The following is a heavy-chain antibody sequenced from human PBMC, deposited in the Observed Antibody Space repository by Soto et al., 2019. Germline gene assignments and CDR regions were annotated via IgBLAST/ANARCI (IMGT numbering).Heavy chain of an antibody. CDR3: EGSWT. CDR2: ISGGSDRT. Sequence: EVQVVESGGDLVQPGGSLRLSCAASGFTIRNYDMSWVRQAPGKALEWVSGISGGSDRTYYADSLKGRFTIFMDNSKNTLYLQMSSLRVEDTAVDHCEGSWTWGQGTMVTVSS. D-gene: IGHD5-12*01. V-gene: IGHV3-23*04. J-gene: IGHJ3*01. CDR1: GFTIRNYD.